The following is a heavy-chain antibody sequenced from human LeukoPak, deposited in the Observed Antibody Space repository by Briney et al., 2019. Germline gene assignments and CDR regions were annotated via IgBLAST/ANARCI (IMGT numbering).Heavy chain of an antibody. CDR3: AKDRVTGTPTPWFDP. D-gene: IGHD1-20*01. Sequence: PGGSLRLSCAASGFTFNNYAMSWVRQAPGKGLEWVSAISGSGGSTYYADSVKGRFTISRDNSKNTLYLQMNSLRAEDTAVYYCAKDRVTGTPTPWFDPWGQGTLVTVSS. J-gene: IGHJ5*02. V-gene: IGHV3-23*01. CDR2: ISGSGGST. CDR1: GFTFNNYA.